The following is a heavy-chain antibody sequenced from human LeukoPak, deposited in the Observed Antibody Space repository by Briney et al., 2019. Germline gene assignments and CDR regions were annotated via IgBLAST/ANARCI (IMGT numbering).Heavy chain of an antibody. V-gene: IGHV4-34*01. D-gene: IGHD3-3*01. CDR2: INHSGST. CDR1: GGSFSGYY. J-gene: IGHJ4*02. CDR3: ARAYYDFWSGYQFDY. Sequence: PSETLSLTCAVYGGSFSGYYWSWIRRPPGKGLEWIGEINHSGSTNYNPSLKSRVTISVDTSKNQFSLKLSSVTAADTAVYYCARAYYDFWSGYQFDYWGQGTLVTVSS.